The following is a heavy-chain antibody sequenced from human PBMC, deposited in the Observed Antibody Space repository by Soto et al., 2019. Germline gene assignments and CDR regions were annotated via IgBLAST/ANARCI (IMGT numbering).Heavy chain of an antibody. D-gene: IGHD1-1*01. CDR2: ISGSGGST. J-gene: IGHJ6*03. CDR1: GFTFSSYA. Sequence: GVLRLSCAASGFTFSSYAMSWVRQAPGKGLEWVSAISGSGGSTYYADSVKGRFTISRDNSKNTLYLQMNSLRAEDTAVYYCAKGSVQLERHSYYYYMDVWGKGTTVTVSS. CDR3: AKGSVQLERHSYYYYMDV. V-gene: IGHV3-23*01.